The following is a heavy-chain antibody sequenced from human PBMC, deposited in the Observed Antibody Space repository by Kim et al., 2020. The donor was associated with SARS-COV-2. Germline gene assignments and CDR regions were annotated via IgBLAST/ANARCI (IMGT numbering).Heavy chain of an antibody. Sequence: GGSLRLSCAASGFTFSNAWMTWVRQAPGKGLEWVGRIKSKTDDGTTDYAAPVNGRFTISRDDSKNTLYLQMNSLKTEDTAVYYCATDGLRDLRLGLDYWGQGTLVTVSS. CDR3: ATDGLRDLRLGLDY. CDR1: GFTFSNAW. J-gene: IGHJ4*02. V-gene: IGHV3-15*01. D-gene: IGHD3-16*01. CDR2: IKSKTDDGTT.